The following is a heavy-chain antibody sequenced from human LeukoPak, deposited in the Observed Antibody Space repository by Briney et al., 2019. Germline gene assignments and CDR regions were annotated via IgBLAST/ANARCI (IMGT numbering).Heavy chain of an antibody. Sequence: GGSLRLSCAASGFTFSSYAMHWVRQAPGKGLEWVAVISYDGSNKYYAHSVKGRFTISRDNSKNTLYLQMNSLRVEDTAVYYCARGQQTWIAFFDYWGQGTLVTVSS. J-gene: IGHJ4*02. CDR1: GFTFSSYA. D-gene: IGHD5-12*01. V-gene: IGHV3-30-3*01. CDR3: ARGQQTWIAFFDY. CDR2: ISYDGSNK.